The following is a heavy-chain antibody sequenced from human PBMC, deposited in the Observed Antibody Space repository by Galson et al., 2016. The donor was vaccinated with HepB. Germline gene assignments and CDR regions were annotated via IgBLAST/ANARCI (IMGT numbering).Heavy chain of an antibody. CDR1: GGSFSVYY. D-gene: IGHD3-3*01. Sequence: SETLSLTCGVYGGSFSVYYWSWIRQPPGKGLEWIGEINQSGGTNYSPALKSRVTISVDTSKNQFSLKLNSVTAADTAVYYCARMSGYSGLSFDSWGQGTLVTVSS. CDR2: INQSGGT. V-gene: IGHV4-34*01. CDR3: ARMSGYSGLSFDS. J-gene: IGHJ4*02.